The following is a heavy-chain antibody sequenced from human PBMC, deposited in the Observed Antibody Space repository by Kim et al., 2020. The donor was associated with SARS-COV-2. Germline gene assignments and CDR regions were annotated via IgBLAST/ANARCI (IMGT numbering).Heavy chain of an antibody. V-gene: IGHV3-43*01. CDR2: ITGDGGST. CDR1: GFTFDDYT. Sequence: GGSLRLSCAASGFTFDDYTMHWVRQTPGKGLERVSLITGDGGSTFYGDSVKGRFTISRDNSKNSLYLQMNSMRTEDSAFYYCAKEKGRLVDHWGQGTLVT. CDR3: AKEKGRLVDH. J-gene: IGHJ4*02.